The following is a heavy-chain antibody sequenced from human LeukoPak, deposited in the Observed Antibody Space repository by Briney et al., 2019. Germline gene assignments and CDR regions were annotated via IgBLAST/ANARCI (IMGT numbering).Heavy chain of an antibody. J-gene: IGHJ4*02. CDR1: GFTFSSYA. CDR3: TTTPLSYYYDSSGYYSIDY. V-gene: IGHV3-15*01. D-gene: IGHD3-22*01. Sequence: GGSLRLSCAASGFTFSSYAMSWVRQAPGKGLEWVGRIKSKTDGGTTDYAAPVKGRFTISRDDSKNTLYLQMNSLKTEDTAVYYCTTTPLSYYYDSSGYYSIDYWGQGTLVTVSS. CDR2: IKSKTDGGTT.